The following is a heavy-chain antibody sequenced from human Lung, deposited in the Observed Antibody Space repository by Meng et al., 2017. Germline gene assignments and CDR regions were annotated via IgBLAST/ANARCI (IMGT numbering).Heavy chain of an antibody. CDR3: SGHIDY. Sequence: VRVGESWGGLGQPVGSLGLSCAASGFTLISYWMHWVRQAPGKGLVWVSRINSDGSSTSYADSVKGRFTISRDDSKNTVYLQMNSLKTEDTAVYYCSGHIDYWGQGTLVTVSS. CDR2: INSDGSST. CDR1: GFTLISYW. J-gene: IGHJ4*02. D-gene: IGHD5-12*01. V-gene: IGHV3-74*01.